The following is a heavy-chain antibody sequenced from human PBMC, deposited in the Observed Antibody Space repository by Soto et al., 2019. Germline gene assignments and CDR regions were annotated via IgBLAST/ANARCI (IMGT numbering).Heavy chain of an antibody. J-gene: IGHJ4*02. V-gene: IGHV4-61*01. Sequence: PSETLSLTCTVSGGSVNSGSYYWSWIRQPPGKGLEWIGYIYDSGSTNYNPSLKSRVTISVDMSKNQFSLKLTSVTAADTAVYYCAREERGVLTQFDNWGQGTLVTAPQ. CDR2: IYDSGST. D-gene: IGHD3-10*01. CDR3: AREERGVLTQFDN. CDR1: GGSVNSGSYY.